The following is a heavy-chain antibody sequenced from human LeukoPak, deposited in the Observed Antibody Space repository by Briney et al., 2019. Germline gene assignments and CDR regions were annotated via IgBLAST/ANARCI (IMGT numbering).Heavy chain of an antibody. J-gene: IGHJ4*02. CDR1: GYTLTELS. CDR2: FDTEDGET. CDR3: ATFPRDGYNHPFDY. Sequence: GASVTVSCTVSGYTLTELSMHWVRQAPGKGLEWMGGFDTEDGETIYAQKFQGRVTMTEDTSTDTAYMELSSLRSEDTAVYYCATFPRDGYNHPFDYWGQGTPITVSS. D-gene: IGHD5-24*01. V-gene: IGHV1-24*01.